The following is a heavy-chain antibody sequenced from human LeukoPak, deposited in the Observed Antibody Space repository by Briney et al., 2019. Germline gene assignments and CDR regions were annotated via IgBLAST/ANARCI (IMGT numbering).Heavy chain of an antibody. CDR3: GRIHKYCSGGACYVLAD. CDR1: GGSVCGHH. CDR2: VSYSGST. D-gene: IGHD2-15*01. J-gene: IGHJ4*02. V-gene: IGHV4-59*02. Sequence: SETLSLTCVVSGGSVCGHHWGWLRHPPGGGRVGCGNVSYSGSTNYNPSHKSRITTSEATSRNPSSLQLSPVTASATAVYYCGRIHKYCSGGACYVLADCDQGSLVAVPA.